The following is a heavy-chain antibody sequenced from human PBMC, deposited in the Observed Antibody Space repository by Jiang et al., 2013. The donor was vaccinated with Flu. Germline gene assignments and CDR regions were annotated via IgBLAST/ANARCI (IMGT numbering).Heavy chain of an antibody. D-gene: IGHD2-2*01. V-gene: IGHV6-1*01. Sequence: LAQTLSLTCAISGDGVSNNSATWNWIRQSPSRGLEWLGRAYYRSQWYNDYAESVKSRITIDADTSKNHFSLHLNSVTPEDTAVYYCATSVLSDVPLHNNWFDPWGQGTLVTVSS. CDR3: ATSVLSDVPLHNNWFDP. J-gene: IGHJ5*02. CDR2: AYYRSQWYN. CDR1: GDGVSNNSAT.